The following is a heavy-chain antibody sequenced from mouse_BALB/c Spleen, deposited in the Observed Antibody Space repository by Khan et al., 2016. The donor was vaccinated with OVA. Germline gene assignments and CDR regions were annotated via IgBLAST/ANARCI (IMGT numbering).Heavy chain of an antibody. D-gene: IGHD1-1*01. CDR3: SRKNYYGYAMDY. CDR2: ISYSGST. Sequence: EVQLQESGPGLVKPSQSLSLTCTVTGYSITSGYVWNWIQQFPGNILEWMGYISYSGSTSYNPSLRSRITITRDTSKNQFFLQLNSVTTEEAATYYCSRKNYYGYAMDYWGQGTSVTVSA. CDR1: GYSITSGYV. V-gene: IGHV3-2*02. J-gene: IGHJ4*01.